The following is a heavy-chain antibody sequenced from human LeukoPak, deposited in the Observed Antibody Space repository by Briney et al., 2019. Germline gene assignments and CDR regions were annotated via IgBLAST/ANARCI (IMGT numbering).Heavy chain of an antibody. CDR3: ARDDVRLNYDFWSGYGRHAFDI. J-gene: IGHJ3*02. CDR2: ISAYNGNT. CDR1: GYTFTSYG. V-gene: IGHV1-18*01. Sequence: ASVKVSCKASGYTFTSYGISWVRQAPGQGLEWMGWISAYNGNTNYAQKLQGRVTMTTDTSTSTAYMELRSLRSDDTAVYYCARDDVRLNYDFWSGYGRHAFDIWGQGTMVTVSS. D-gene: IGHD3-3*01.